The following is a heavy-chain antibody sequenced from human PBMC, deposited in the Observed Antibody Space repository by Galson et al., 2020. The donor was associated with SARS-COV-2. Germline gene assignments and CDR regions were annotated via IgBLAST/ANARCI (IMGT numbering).Heavy chain of an antibody. CDR3: VRGETVTIFGVVYEAEYFQH. CDR2: IEYSGRT. V-gene: IGHV4-39*07. CDR1: GGSISNNKYY. J-gene: IGHJ1*01. D-gene: IGHD3-3*01. Sequence: SETLSLTCTVSGGSISNNKYYWRWLRQPPGKGLEWIGSIEYSGRTHPNPSLKSRVTISLDTSKNQFSLKLTSVTAADTAVYNCVRGETVTIFGVVYEAEYFQHWGQGTLVTVSS.